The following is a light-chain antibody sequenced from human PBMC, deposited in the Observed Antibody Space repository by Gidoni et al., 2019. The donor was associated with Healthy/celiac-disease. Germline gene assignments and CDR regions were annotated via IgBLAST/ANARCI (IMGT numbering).Light chain of an antibody. CDR3: QQYGSSPPRT. V-gene: IGKV3-20*01. CDR2: GAS. J-gene: IGKJ1*01. CDR1: QSVSSSY. Sequence: EIVLTQSPGTLSLSPGERATLSCRASQSVSSSYLAWYQQKPGQSQRLLIYGASSRATGSPDRFSGSGSGTDFTLTISRLEPEDFAVYYCQQYGSSPPRTFGQGTKVEIK.